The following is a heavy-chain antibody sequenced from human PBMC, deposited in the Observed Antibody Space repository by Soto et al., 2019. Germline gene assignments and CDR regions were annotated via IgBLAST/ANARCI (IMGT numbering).Heavy chain of an antibody. CDR1: GFAFSSYA. Sequence: GGSLRLSCSASGFAFSSYAMHWVRQTPGKGLEYVSAISPQGGSTYYADSVKGRFTISRDDSKNTVYLQMSSLRPDDTAVYYCVNMLIARGAFDFWGQGTLVTVSS. D-gene: IGHD2-21*01. CDR3: VNMLIARGAFDF. CDR2: ISPQGGST. V-gene: IGHV3-64D*06. J-gene: IGHJ4*02.